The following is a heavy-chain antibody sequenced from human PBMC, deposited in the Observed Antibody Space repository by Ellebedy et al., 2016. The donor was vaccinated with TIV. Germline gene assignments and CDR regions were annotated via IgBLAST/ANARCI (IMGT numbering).Heavy chain of an antibody. CDR2: INHSGST. CDR1: GGSFSGYY. V-gene: IGHV4-34*01. D-gene: IGHD3-22*01. Sequence: SETLSLTCAVYGGSFSGYYWSWIRQPPGKGLEWIGEINHSGSTNYNPSLKSRVTISVDTSKNQFSLKLSSVTAADTAVYYCARWDYYDRSGGGRNYYFDYWGQGTLVTVSS. J-gene: IGHJ4*02. CDR3: ARWDYYDRSGGGRNYYFDY.